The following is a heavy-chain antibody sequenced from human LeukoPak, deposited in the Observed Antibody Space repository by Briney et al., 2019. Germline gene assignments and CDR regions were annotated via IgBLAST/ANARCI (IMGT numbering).Heavy chain of an antibody. D-gene: IGHD2-21*01. CDR1: GFTSSSYE. CDR3: GRGGGGGAAVGGGYYYGMDV. CDR2: ISSSGSTI. V-gene: IGHV3-48*03. Sequence: GGSLRLSCAASGFTSSSYEMNWVRQAPGKGLEWVSYISSSGSTIYYADSVKGRFTISRDNAKNSLYLQMNSLRAEDTAVYYCGRGGGGGAAVGGGYYYGMDVWGQGTTVTVSS. J-gene: IGHJ6*02.